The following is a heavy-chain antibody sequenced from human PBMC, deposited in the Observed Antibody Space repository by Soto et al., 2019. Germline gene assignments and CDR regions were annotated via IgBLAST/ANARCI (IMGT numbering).Heavy chain of an antibody. CDR1: VGSFSGYY. J-gene: IGHJ3*02. CDR2: INRRGST. CDR3: ARGGRGSESGFDI. D-gene: IGHD3-3*01. V-gene: IGHV4-34*01. Sequence: QVQLQQWGAGLLKPSETLSFTCAVYVGSFSGYYWSWIRQPPGKGLEWIGEINRRGSTNYNPSLKSRLTISVDTSRNQFSLKLSSVTAADKDVYYCARGGRGSESGFDIWGQGTMVTVSS.